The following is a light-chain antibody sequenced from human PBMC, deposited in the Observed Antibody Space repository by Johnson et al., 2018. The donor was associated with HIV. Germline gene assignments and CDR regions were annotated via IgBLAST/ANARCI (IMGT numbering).Light chain of an antibody. V-gene: IGLV1-51*02. Sequence: HSVLTQPPSVSAAPGQKVTFSCSGSSSNIGENFVSWYQHLPGTAPKLLIYENNKRPSGIPDRFSGSKSGTSATLGITGLQTGDEADYYCGTWLSSLSVYVIGTVTKFTVL. CDR3: GTWLSSLSVYV. CDR2: ENN. CDR1: SSNIGENF. J-gene: IGLJ1*01.